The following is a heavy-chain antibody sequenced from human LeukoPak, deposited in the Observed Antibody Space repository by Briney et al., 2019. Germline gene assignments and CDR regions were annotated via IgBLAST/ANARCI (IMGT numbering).Heavy chain of an antibody. CDR3: ARVAMRFYYFDY. CDR2: IYHSGST. J-gene: IGHJ4*02. CDR1: GGSISSYY. D-gene: IGHD2-2*01. Sequence: SETLSLTCTVSGGSISSYYWSWIRQPPGKGLEWIGYIYHSGSTYYNPSLKSRVTISVDRSKNQFSLKLSSVTAADTAVYYCARVAMRFYYFDYWGQGTLVTVSS. V-gene: IGHV4-59*12.